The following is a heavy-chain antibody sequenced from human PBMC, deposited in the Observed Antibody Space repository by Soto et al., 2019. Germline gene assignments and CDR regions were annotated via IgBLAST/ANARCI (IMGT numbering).Heavy chain of an antibody. CDR3: ARERTVAGTRYYYYGMDV. V-gene: IGHV3-7*03. CDR1: GFTFSSYW. D-gene: IGHD6-19*01. Sequence: QPGGSLRLSCAASGFTFSSYWMSWVRQAPGKGLEWVANIKQDGSEKYYVDSVKGRFTISRDNAKNSLYLQMNSLRAEDTAVYYCARERTVAGTRYYYYGMDVWGQGTTVTV. CDR2: IKQDGSEK. J-gene: IGHJ6*02.